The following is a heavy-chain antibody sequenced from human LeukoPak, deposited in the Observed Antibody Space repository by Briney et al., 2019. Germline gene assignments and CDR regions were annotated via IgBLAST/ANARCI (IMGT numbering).Heavy chain of an antibody. D-gene: IGHD3-10*01. J-gene: IGHJ1*01. CDR2: ISGSGGST. V-gene: IGHV3-23*01. CDR1: GFTFSSYA. Sequence: GGSLRLSCAASGFTFSSYAVSWVRQAPGKGLEWVSAISGSGGSTYYADSVKGRFTISRDNSKNTLYLQMNSLRAEDTAVHYCAKDEGAGLLWFGELSATEYFQHWGQGTLVTVSS. CDR3: AKDEGAGLLWFGELSATEYFQH.